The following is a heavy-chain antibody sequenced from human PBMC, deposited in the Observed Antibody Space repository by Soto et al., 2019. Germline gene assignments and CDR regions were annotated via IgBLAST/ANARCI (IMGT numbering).Heavy chain of an antibody. CDR2: ISWNSGSI. V-gene: IGHV3-9*01. J-gene: IGHJ3*02. CDR1: GFTFDDYA. CDR3: AKAYREFLEWLSDDAFDI. Sequence: GGSMRLSCAASGFTFDDYAMHWVRQAPGKGLEWVSGISWNSGSIGYADSVKGRFTISRDNAKNSLYLQMNSLRAEDTALYYCAKAYREFLEWLSDDAFDIWGQGTMVTVSS. D-gene: IGHD3-3*01.